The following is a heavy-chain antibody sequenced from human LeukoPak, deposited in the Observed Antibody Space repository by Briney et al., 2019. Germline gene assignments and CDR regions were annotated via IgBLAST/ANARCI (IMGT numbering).Heavy chain of an antibody. Sequence: SETLSLTCTVSGRSISSSSYYWGWIRQPPGKGLEWIGSINYSGSTYYNPSLKSRVTIFVDTSKNQFSLKVSSVTAADTAVYYCARGPWFGESYYMDVWGKGTTVTVSS. CDR1: GRSISSSSYY. V-gene: IGHV4-39*07. CDR3: ARGPWFGESYYMDV. J-gene: IGHJ6*03. CDR2: INYSGST. D-gene: IGHD3-10*01.